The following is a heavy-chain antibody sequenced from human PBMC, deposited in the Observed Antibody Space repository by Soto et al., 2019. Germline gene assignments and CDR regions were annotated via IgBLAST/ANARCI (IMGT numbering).Heavy chain of an antibody. CDR3: AKEWMVAATLFDY. CDR1: GFTFSNYG. D-gene: IGHD2-15*01. Sequence: QVRLVESGGGVVQPGRSLRLSCEASGFTFSNYGMHWVRQAPGKGLEWVAVILYDGINKYYADSVKGRFTISRDNSKSTLYLQMNSLRTEDTAVYYCAKEWMVAATLFDYWGQGTLVTVSS. J-gene: IGHJ4*02. CDR2: ILYDGINK. V-gene: IGHV3-30*18.